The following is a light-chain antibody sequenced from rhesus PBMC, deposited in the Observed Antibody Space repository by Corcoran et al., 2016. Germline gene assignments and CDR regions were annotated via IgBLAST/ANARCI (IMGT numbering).Light chain of an antibody. Sequence: DIQMTQSPSSLSASVGDRVTITCRASQGITNDLAWYQQKPGETPKPLFYEASSLQSGIPSRFSDSGSGTDFTLTISSLQSEDFATYYCQHYYSTPYSFGQGTKVEIK. J-gene: IGKJ2*01. V-gene: IGKV1-25*01. CDR1: QGITND. CDR2: EAS. CDR3: QHYYSTPYS.